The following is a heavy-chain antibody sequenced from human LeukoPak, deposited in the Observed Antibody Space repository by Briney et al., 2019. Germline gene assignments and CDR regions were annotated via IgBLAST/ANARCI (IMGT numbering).Heavy chain of an antibody. CDR3: ARGVVVVAATQMDY. Sequence: GASVKASCKASGYTFTGYYMHWVRQAPGQGLEWMGRINPNSGDTNYAQKFQGRVTMTRDTSINTAYMELGRLTSDDTAVYYCARGVVVVAATQMDYWGQGTLVTVSS. CDR2: INPNSGDT. CDR1: GYTFTGYY. V-gene: IGHV1-2*06. J-gene: IGHJ4*02. D-gene: IGHD2-15*01.